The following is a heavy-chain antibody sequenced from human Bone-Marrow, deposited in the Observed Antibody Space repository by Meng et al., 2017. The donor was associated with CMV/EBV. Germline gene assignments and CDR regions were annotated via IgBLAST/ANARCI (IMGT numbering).Heavy chain of an antibody. CDR2: LNPYSGAT. D-gene: IGHD3-3*01. Sequence: ASVKVSCKASGFTLSAYYMHWVRQAPGQGPEWMGWLNPYSGATKYAQKFQGSVTMTGDTSISTAYLDLSWLGSDDTAVYYCVRGIGDFWSNYNDAFDVWGQGTMVTVAS. CDR1: GFTLSAYY. J-gene: IGHJ3*01. V-gene: IGHV1-2*02. CDR3: VRGIGDFWSNYNDAFDV.